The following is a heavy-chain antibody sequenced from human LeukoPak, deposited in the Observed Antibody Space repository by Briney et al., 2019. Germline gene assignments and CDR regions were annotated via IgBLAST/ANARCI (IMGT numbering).Heavy chain of an antibody. J-gene: IGHJ4*02. CDR3: AKLPNVLLWFGELGGSDY. Sequence: PGGSLRLSCAASGFTFSSYAMSWVRQAPGKGLEWVSAISGSGGSTYYADSVRGRFTISRDNSKNTLYLQMNSLRAEDTAVYYCAKLPNVLLWFGELGGSDYWGQGTLVTVSS. D-gene: IGHD3-10*01. CDR2: ISGSGGST. V-gene: IGHV3-23*01. CDR1: GFTFSSYA.